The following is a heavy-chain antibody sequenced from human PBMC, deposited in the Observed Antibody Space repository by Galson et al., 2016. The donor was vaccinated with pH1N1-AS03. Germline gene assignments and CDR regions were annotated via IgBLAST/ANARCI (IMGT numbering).Heavy chain of an antibody. J-gene: IGHJ5*02. CDR3: ARESRGVGAIEVGFDP. CDR1: GFSFSTYA. Sequence: SLRLSCAASGFSFSTYAMTWVRQAPGKGLECVAVVSYDGSNKYYGDSVKGRFTISRDNSKNTLFLQVNGLRPEDTGVYYCARESRGVGAIEVGFDPWGQGTLVTVSS. D-gene: IGHD1-26*01. CDR2: VSYDGSNK. V-gene: IGHV3-30*04.